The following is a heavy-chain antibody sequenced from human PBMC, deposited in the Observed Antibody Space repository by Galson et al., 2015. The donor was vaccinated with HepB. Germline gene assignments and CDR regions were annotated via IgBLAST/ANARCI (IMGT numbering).Heavy chain of an antibody. J-gene: IGHJ5*01. CDR2: LYSGGTT. CDR1: GFTVSSTY. V-gene: IGHV3-66*01. Sequence: SLRLSCAASGFTVSSTYMSWVRQAPGKGLEWVSILYSGGTTYYADSVRGRFSISRDNSKNTVYLQMNSLRVEDTALYYCARDASCYNWFHSWGQGTLVTVSS. CDR3: ARDASCYNWFHS. D-gene: IGHD3-22*01.